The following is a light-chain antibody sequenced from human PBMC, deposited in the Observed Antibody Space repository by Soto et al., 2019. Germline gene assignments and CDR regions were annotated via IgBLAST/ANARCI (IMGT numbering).Light chain of an antibody. CDR2: EVY. CDR3: SSYSSSNTLYV. J-gene: IGLJ1*01. V-gene: IGLV2-14*01. Sequence: QSVLTQPAAVSGSPGQSITIRCTGSSNDIGDYNYVSWYQQHPGKAPQLLIFEVYNRPAGVSNRFSGSKSGNTASLTISGLQPGDEGDYYCSSYSSSNTLYVFGGGTKVTVL. CDR1: SNDIGDYNY.